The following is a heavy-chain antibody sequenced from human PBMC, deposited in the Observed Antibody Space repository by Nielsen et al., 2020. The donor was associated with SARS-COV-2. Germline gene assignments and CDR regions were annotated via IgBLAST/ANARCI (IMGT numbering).Heavy chain of an antibody. CDR1: GGSISSYY. CDR2: IYYSGST. CDR3: ARAPMVRGVIEGWFDP. J-gene: IGHJ5*02. V-gene: IGHV4-59*08. Sequence: SETLSLTCTVSGGSISSYYWSWIRQPPGKGLEWIGYIYYSGSTNYNPSLKSRVTISIDTSKNQFSLKLSSVTAADTAVYYCARAPMVRGVIEGWFDPWGQGTLVTVSS. D-gene: IGHD3-10*01.